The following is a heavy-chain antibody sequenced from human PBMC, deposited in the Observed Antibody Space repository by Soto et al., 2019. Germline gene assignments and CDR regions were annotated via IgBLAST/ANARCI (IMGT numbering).Heavy chain of an antibody. V-gene: IGHV1-3*01. J-gene: IGHJ4*02. D-gene: IGHD6-13*01. Sequence: QVQLVQSGAEVKKPGASVKVSCKASGYTFTSYAMHWVRQAPGQRLEWMGWINAGNGNTKYSQKFQGRVTITRDTSASTAYMELSSLRSEDTAVYYCARTPPLIAAAGGPPYYFDYWGQGTLVTVSS. CDR1: GYTFTSYA. CDR2: INAGNGNT. CDR3: ARTPPLIAAAGGPPYYFDY.